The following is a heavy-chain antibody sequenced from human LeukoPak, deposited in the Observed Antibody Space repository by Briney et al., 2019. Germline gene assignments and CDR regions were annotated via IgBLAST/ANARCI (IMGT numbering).Heavy chain of an antibody. CDR2: INHSGST. D-gene: IGHD3-10*01. CDR1: GGSFSGFY. V-gene: IGHV4-34*01. CDR3: ARGDSKYYYGSGSYYNPARTYFDY. J-gene: IGHJ4*02. Sequence: SETLSLTCAVYGGSFSGFYWNWIRQPPGKGLEWIGEINHSGSTYYNPSLKSRVTISVDRSKNQFSLKLSSVTAADTAVYYCARGDSKYYYGSGSYYNPARTYFDYWGQGTLVTVSS.